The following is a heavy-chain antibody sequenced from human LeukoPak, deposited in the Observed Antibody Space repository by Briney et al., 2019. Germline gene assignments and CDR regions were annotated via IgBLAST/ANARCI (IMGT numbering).Heavy chain of an antibody. V-gene: IGHV4-34*01. CDR2: INHSGST. D-gene: IGHD4-17*01. J-gene: IGHJ3*02. Sequence: SETLSLTCAVYGGSFSGYYWSWIRQPPGKGLEWIGEINHSGSTNYNPSLKRRVTISVDTSKNQFSLKLSSVTAADTAVYYCASDRTTVTRFDIWGQGTMVTVSS. CDR3: ASDRTTVTRFDI. CDR1: GGSFSGYY.